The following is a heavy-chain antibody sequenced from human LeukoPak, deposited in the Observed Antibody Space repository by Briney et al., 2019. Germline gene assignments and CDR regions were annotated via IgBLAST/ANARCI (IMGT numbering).Heavy chain of an antibody. CDR3: ARYIGGRYYMDV. Sequence: GEALKISCQGSGYSFITYWIAWVRQMPGKGLEVVGIIYPGYSDTRYSPSFQGQVTISADKSISIAYLQWSSLKASDTAMYYCARYIGGRYYMDVWGKGTTVTVSS. CDR2: IYPGYSDT. CDR1: GYSFITYW. V-gene: IGHV5-51*01. D-gene: IGHD4-23*01. J-gene: IGHJ6*03.